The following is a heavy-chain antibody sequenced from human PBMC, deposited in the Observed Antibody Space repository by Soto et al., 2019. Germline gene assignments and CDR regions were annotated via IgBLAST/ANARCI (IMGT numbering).Heavy chain of an antibody. J-gene: IGHJ6*02. CDR3: ARVYEKGRNYYGMDV. D-gene: IGHD2-2*02. Sequence: ASVKVSCKASGYTFTSYYMHLVRQAPGQGLEWMGIINPSGGSTSYAQKFQGRVTMTRDTSTSTVYMELSSLRSEDTAVYYCARVYEKGRNYYGMDVWGQGTTVTVSS. CDR2: INPSGGST. CDR1: GYTFTSYY. V-gene: IGHV1-46*01.